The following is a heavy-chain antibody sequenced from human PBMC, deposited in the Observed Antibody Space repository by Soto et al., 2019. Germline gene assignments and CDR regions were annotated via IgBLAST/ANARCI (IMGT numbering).Heavy chain of an antibody. Sequence: SVKVSCKASGGTFSSYAISWVRQAPGRGLEWMGGIIPIFGTANYAQKFQGRVTITADESTSTAYMELSSLRSEDTAVYYCASKLDTAMALDYWGQGTLVTVSS. CDR1: GGTFSSYA. J-gene: IGHJ4*02. CDR3: ASKLDTAMALDY. D-gene: IGHD5-18*01. CDR2: IIPIFGTA. V-gene: IGHV1-69*13.